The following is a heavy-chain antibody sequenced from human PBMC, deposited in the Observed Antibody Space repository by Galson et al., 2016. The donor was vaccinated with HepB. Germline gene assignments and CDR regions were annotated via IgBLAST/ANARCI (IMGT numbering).Heavy chain of an antibody. CDR3: AKEGTIFGVVPYGMDV. D-gene: IGHD3-3*01. CDR1: RFAFSSYA. J-gene: IGHJ6*02. Sequence: SLRLSCAASRFAFSSYAMSWVRQAPEKGLEWVSVISGSGGSTYYADSVKGRFTISRDNSKNTLYLQMNSLRAEDTAVYYCAKEGTIFGVVPYGMDVWGQGTKVIVSS. V-gene: IGHV3-23*01. CDR2: ISGSGGST.